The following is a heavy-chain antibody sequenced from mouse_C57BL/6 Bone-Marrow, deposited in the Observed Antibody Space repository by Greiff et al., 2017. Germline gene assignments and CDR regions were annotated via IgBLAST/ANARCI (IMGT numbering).Heavy chain of an antibody. CDR1: GYTFTSYW. V-gene: IGHV1-69*01. CDR3: ASESSYGSWFAY. J-gene: IGHJ3*01. Sequence: QVQLQQPGAELVMPGASVKLSCKASGYTFTSYWMHWVKQRPGQGLEWIGEIDPSDSYTNYNQKFKGKSTLTVDKSSSTAYMQLSSLTSEDSAVFYCASESSYGSWFAYWGQGTLVTVSA. CDR2: IDPSDSYT. D-gene: IGHD1-1*01.